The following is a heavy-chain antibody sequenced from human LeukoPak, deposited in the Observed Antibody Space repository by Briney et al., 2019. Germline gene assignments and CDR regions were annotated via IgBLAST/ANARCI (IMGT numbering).Heavy chain of an antibody. D-gene: IGHD6-25*01. CDR3: ARDGRYSDYDFDY. J-gene: IGHJ4*02. CDR1: GFTLTGYG. CDR2: ISGTSRYI. V-gene: IGHV3-21*01. Sequence: GGSLRLSCAASGFTLTGYGMHWVRQAPGKGLEWVSSISGTSRYIYYVDSVKGRFTISRDNAQNSLYLQMNSLTAEDTAVYYCARDGRYSDYDFDYWGLGTLVTVSS.